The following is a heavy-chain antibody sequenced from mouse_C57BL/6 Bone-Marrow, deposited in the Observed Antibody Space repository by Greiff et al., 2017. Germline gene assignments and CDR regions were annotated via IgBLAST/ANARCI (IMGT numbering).Heavy chain of an antibody. CDR3: AGGGYYDSNFFDY. J-gene: IGHJ2*01. D-gene: IGHD1-1*01. CDR2: IDPSDSYT. V-gene: IGHV1-69*01. CDR1: GYTFTSYW. Sequence: QVQLQQPGAELVMPGASVKLSCKASGYTFTSYWMHWVKQRPGQGLEWIGEIDPSDSYTNYNQKFKGKSTLTVDKSSSTAYMQLSSLTSEDSAVYYCAGGGYYDSNFFDYWGQGTTLTVSS.